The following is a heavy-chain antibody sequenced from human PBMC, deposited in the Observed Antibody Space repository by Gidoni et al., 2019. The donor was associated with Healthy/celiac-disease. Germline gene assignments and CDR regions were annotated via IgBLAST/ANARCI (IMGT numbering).Heavy chain of an antibody. CDR3: ARDLPSMVRGALPMDV. J-gene: IGHJ6*04. CDR2: ISSSSSYI. V-gene: IGHV3-21*01. Sequence: EVQLVESGGGLVKPGGSLRLSCAASGFTFSSYSMNWVRQAQGKGLEWVSSISSSSSYIYYADSVKGRFTISRDNAKNSLYLQMNSLRAEDTAVYYCARDLPSMVRGALPMDVWGKGTTVTVSS. D-gene: IGHD3-10*01. CDR1: GFTFSSYS.